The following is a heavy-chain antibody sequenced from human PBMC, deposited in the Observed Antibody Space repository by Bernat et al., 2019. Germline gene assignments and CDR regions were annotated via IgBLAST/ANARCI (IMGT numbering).Heavy chain of an antibody. CDR1: GFTFSGHW. D-gene: IGHD2-15*01. J-gene: IGHJ3*02. CDR3: ARDSGYCSGGRCADAFDI. V-gene: IGHV3-74*01. Sequence: EVQLVESGGGLVQPGGSLRLSCAASGFTFSGHWIHWVRQAPGKGLVWVSRSNSDGSKTNYADSLKGRFAISRDNAKSTVYLQMNSLRAEDTAVYYCARDSGYCSGGRCADAFDIWGQGTMVTVSS. CDR2: SNSDGSKT.